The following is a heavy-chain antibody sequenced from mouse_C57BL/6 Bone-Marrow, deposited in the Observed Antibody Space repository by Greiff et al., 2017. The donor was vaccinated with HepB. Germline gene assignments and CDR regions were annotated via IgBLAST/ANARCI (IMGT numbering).Heavy chain of an antibody. Sequence: DVKLVDSGGGLVQPGGSLSLSCAASGFTFTDYYMSWVRQPPGKALEWLGFIRNKANGYTTEYSASVKGRFTISRDNSQSILYLQMNALRAEDSATYYCARSTVVSYWYFDVWGTGTTVTVAS. CDR3: ARSTVVSYWYFDV. CDR2: IRNKANGYTT. J-gene: IGHJ1*03. D-gene: IGHD1-1*01. CDR1: GFTFTDYY. V-gene: IGHV7-3*01.